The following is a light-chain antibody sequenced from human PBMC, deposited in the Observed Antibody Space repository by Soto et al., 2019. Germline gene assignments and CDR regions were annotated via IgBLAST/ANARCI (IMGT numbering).Light chain of an antibody. V-gene: IGLV2-8*01. CDR1: GSDVGGYNF. Sequence: QSALTQPPSASGSPGQSVTISCTGTGSDVGGYNFVSWYQHHPGKAPKLMIYEVTRRPSGVPDRFSGSKSANTASLTVSGRLAEDEADYYCASYAGGNQVFGTGTKLTVL. J-gene: IGLJ1*01. CDR3: ASYAGGNQV. CDR2: EVT.